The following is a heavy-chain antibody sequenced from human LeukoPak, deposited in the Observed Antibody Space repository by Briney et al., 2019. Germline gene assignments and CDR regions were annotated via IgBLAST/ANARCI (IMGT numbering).Heavy chain of an antibody. D-gene: IGHD2-2*01. CDR2: IIPIFGTA. CDR1: GGTFSSHV. Sequence: VAPVKVSCKTSGGTFSSHVISWVRQAPGQGLEWMGGIIPIFGTANYAQKFQGRVTITADKFTNKVYMELSSLRSDDTAIYFCARVNGYCSSISCFLDYWGQGTLVTVSS. J-gene: IGHJ4*02. V-gene: IGHV1-69*06. CDR3: ARVNGYCSSISCFLDY.